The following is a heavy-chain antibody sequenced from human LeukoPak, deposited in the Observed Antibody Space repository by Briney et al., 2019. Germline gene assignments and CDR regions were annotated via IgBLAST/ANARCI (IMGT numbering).Heavy chain of an antibody. CDR1: GYTLTELS. CDR2: FDPEDGET. V-gene: IGHV1-24*01. D-gene: IGHD3-10*01. Sequence: ASVKVSCKVSGYTLTELSMHWVRQAPGKGLEWMGGFDPEDGETIYAQKFQGRVTMTEDTSTDTAYMELSSLRSEDTAVYYCATAIYGSGSVDYWGQGTLVTVSS. J-gene: IGHJ4*02. CDR3: ATAIYGSGSVDY.